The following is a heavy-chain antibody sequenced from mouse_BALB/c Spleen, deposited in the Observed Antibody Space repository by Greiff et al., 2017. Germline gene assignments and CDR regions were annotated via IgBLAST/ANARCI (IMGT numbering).Heavy chain of an antibody. D-gene: IGHD1-1*01. CDR1: GFTFNTYA. CDR2: IRSKSNNYAT. CDR3: VRERGLLYAMDY. J-gene: IGHJ4*01. Sequence: EVQGVESGGGLVQPKGSLKLSCAASGFTFNTYAMHWVCQAPGKGLEWVARIRSKSNNYATYYADSVKDRFTISRDDSQSMLYLQMNNLKTEDTAMYYCVRERGLLYAMDYWGQGTSVTVSS. V-gene: IGHV10-3*03.